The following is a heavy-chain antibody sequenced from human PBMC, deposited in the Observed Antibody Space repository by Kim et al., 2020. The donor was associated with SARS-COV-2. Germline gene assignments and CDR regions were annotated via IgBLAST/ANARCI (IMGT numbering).Heavy chain of an antibody. D-gene: IGHD3-22*01. CDR3: ARGEYYYDSSGYRDY. J-gene: IGHJ4*01. V-gene: IGHV3-64*01. CDR1: GFTFSSYA. Sequence: GGSLRLSCAASGFTFSSYAMHWVRQAPGKGLEYVSAISSNGGSTYYANSVKGRFTISRDNSKNTLYLQMGSLRAEDMAVYYCARGEYYYDSSGYRDYWG. CDR2: ISSNGGST.